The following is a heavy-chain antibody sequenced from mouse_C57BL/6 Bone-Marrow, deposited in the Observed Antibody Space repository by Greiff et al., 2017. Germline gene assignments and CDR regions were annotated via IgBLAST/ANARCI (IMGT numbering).Heavy chain of an antibody. CDR1: GYTFTSYW. CDR2: IYPTSGRT. D-gene: IGHD2-4*01. V-gene: IGHV1-55*01. CDR3: ARCDYDWFAY. J-gene: IGHJ3*01. Sequence: QVQLQQPGAELVKPGASVKMSCKASGYTFTSYWITWVKQRPGQGLEWIGDIYPTSGRTNYNEKFKSKAILTVDTSSSTAYMQLSSLTSEDSAVYYCARCDYDWFAYWGQGTLVTVSA.